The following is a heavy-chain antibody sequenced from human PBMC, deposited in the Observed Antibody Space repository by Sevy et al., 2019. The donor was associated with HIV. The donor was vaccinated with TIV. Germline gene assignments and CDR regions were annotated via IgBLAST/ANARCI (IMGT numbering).Heavy chain of an antibody. J-gene: IGHJ4*02. D-gene: IGHD6-19*01. CDR3: AGENAWGGYYS. Sequence: SETLSLTCAVSGGSITSLYWNWIRQPPGKGLEWIANIYYNGHINYNPSLKSRVTLSLDTSKNQISLRLSSVTAADTAMYYCAGENAWGGYYSWGQGTLVTVSS. CDR2: IYYNGHI. V-gene: IGHV4-59*08. CDR1: GGSITSLY.